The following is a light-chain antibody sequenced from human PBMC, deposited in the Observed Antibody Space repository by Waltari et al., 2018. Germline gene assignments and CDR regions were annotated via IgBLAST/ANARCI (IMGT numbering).Light chain of an antibody. V-gene: IGKV1-39*01. J-gene: IGKJ5*01. CDR2: AAS. CDR3: QQSYGTPPNG. CDR1: RSINSF. Sequence: DIQMTQSPSSLSASIGDRVTITSRTSRSINSFLNWYQQKPGKAPKLLIYAASNLQTDVQSRFSGSGSGTEYTLTISSLQPEDFATYYCQQSYGTPPNGFGQGTRLDI.